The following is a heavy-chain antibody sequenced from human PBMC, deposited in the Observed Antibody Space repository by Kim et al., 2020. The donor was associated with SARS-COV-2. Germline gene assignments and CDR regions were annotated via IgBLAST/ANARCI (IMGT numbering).Heavy chain of an antibody. CDR2: FDPEDGET. CDR1: GYTLTELS. Sequence: ASVKVSCKVSGYTLTELSIHWVRQAPGKGLEWMGGFDPEDGETIYAQKFQGRVTMTEDTSTDTAYMELSSLRSEDTAVYYCATDIVVVIANDLAYNWFDPWGQGTLVTVSS. J-gene: IGHJ5*02. V-gene: IGHV1-24*01. CDR3: ATDIVVVIANDLAYNWFDP. D-gene: IGHD2-21*01.